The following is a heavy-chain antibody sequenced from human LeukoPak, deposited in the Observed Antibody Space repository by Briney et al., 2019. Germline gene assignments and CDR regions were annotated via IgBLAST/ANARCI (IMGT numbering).Heavy chain of an antibody. CDR1: GGSISSYY. J-gene: IGHJ4*02. CDR2: IYYSGST. CDR3: ARVGIDGYADY. V-gene: IGHV4-59*01. Sequence: SETLSLTCTVSGGSISSYYWSWIRQPPGKGLKWIGYIYYSGSTNYNPSLKSRVTISVDTSKNQFSLKLSSVTAADTAVYYCARVGIDGYADYWGQGTLVTVSS. D-gene: IGHD5-24*01.